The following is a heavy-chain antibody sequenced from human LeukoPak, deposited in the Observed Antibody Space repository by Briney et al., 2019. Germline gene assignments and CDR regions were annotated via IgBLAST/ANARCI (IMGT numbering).Heavy chain of an antibody. J-gene: IGHJ4*02. CDR3: ARTDQDYYDSAGFDY. CDR2: MNPNSGNT. Sequence: ASVKVSCKASGYTFTSYDINWVRQATGQGLEWMGWMNPNSGNTGYAQKFQGRVTITRNTSISTVYMELSSLRSEDTAVYYCARTDQDYYDSAGFDYWGQGTLVTVSS. V-gene: IGHV1-8*03. D-gene: IGHD3-22*01. CDR1: GYTFTSYD.